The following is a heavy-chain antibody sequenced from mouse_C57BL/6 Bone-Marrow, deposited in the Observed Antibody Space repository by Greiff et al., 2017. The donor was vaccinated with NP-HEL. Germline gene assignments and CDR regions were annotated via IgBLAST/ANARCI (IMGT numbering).Heavy chain of an antibody. J-gene: IGHJ2*01. D-gene: IGHD1-1*01. V-gene: IGHV1-81*01. CDR1: GYTFTSYG. CDR2: IYPRSGNT. Sequence: LEESGAELARPGASVKLSCKASGYTFTSYGISWVKQRTGQGLEWIGEIYPRSGNTYYNEKFKGKATLTADKSSSTAYMELRSLTSEDSAVYFCARFDYGSPFDYWGQGTTLTVSS. CDR3: ARFDYGSPFDY.